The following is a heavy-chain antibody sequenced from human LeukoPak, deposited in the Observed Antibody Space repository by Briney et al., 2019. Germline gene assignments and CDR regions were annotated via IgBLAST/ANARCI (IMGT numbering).Heavy chain of an antibody. D-gene: IGHD5-18*01. CDR2: VSSGHHA. V-gene: IGHV3-13*01. CDR3: VREARGYHYTYFDY. J-gene: IGHJ4*02. CDR1: GFTFDDYA. Sequence: GGSLRLSCAASGFTFDDYAMHWVRQAPGKGLEWVAAVSSGHHAFYAGSVQGRFAVSRVDGKNSLYLQMNSLRGGDTAVYYCVREARGYHYTYFDYWGQGSLVTVSS.